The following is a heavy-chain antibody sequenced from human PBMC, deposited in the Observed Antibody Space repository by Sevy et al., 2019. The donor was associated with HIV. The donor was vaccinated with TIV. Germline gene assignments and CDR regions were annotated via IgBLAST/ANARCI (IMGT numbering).Heavy chain of an antibody. CDR1: GGSISSYY. J-gene: IGHJ4*02. Sequence: SETLSLTCTVSGGSISSYYWSWIRQPPGKGLEWIGYIYYSGRTNYNPSLKSRVTISVDTSKNQFSLKLSSVTAADTAVYYCAIQGQGFDYWGQGTLVTVSS. CDR2: IYYSGRT. CDR3: AIQGQGFDY. V-gene: IGHV4-59*01.